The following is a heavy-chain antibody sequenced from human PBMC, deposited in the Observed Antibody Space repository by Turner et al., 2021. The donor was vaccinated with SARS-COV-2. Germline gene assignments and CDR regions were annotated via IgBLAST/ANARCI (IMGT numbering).Heavy chain of an antibody. J-gene: IGHJ4*02. CDR1: GGSISSYY. CDR3: ASYYYDSSGYHYAFDY. CDR2: IYYSGST. Sequence: QVQLQESGPGLVKPPETLSLTCTVSGGSISSYYWSWIRQPPGKGLEWIGYIYYSGSTNYNPSLKSRVTISVDTSKNQFSLKLSSVTAADTAVYYCASYYYDSSGYHYAFDYWGQGTPVTVSS. V-gene: IGHV4-59*01. D-gene: IGHD3-22*01.